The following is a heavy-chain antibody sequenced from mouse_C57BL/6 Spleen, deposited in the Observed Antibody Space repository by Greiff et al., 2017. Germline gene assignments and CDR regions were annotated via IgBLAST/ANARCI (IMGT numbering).Heavy chain of an antibody. V-gene: IGHV5-16*01. J-gene: IGHJ2*01. CDR3: ARITTVVSTGTDFDY. D-gene: IGHD1-1*01. CDR2: INYDGSST. CDR1: GFTFSDYY. Sequence: DVHLVESEGGLVQPGSSMKLSCTASGFTFSDYYMAWVRQVPEKGLEWVANINYDGSSTYYLDSLKSRFIISRDNAKNILYLQMSSLKSEDTATYYWARITTVVSTGTDFDYWGQGTTLTVSS.